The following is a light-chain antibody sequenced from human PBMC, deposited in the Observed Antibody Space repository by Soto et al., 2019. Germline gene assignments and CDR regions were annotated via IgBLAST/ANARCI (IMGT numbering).Light chain of an antibody. J-gene: IGLJ1*01. V-gene: IGLV2-14*01. CDR3: SSYRRTNSFV. CDR2: EVS. Sequence: QSALTQPASASGSPGQSITISCTGTSGDIGDYNYVSWYQQYPDKAPKLIIFEVSERPSGISSRFSGSKSGNTASLTISGLRTEDEADYYCSSYRRTNSFVFGTGTKGTVL. CDR1: SGDIGDYNY.